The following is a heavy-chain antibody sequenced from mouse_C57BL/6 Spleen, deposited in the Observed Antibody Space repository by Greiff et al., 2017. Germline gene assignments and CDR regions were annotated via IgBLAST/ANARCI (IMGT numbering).Heavy chain of an antibody. D-gene: IGHD1-1*01. V-gene: IGHV1-52*01. Sequence: QVQLQQPGAELVRPGSSVKLSCKASGYTFTSYWMHWVKQRPIQGLEWIGNIDPSDSETHYNQKFKDKATLTVDKSSSTAYVQLSSLTSEDSAVYYCARDLSTVVAPFDDWGQGTTHTVSS. CDR3: ARDLSTVVAPFDD. CDR1: GYTFTSYW. J-gene: IGHJ2*01. CDR2: IDPSDSET.